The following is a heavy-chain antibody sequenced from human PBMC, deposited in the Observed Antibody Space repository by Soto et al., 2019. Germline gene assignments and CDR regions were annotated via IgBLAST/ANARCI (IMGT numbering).Heavy chain of an antibody. D-gene: IGHD3-16*01. J-gene: IGHJ6*02. Sequence: QVQVVQSGAEVKKPGSSVKVSCKVSGGIFTNNAISWVRQAPGQGLEWLGGVIPLFDTAYYAQIFRGRLRISADGAKTTAYMELSGLTSADTAVYSCATGGHNDGYNFYHGMDVWGQGTTVTVS. V-gene: IGHV1-69*01. CDR2: VIPLFDTA. CDR3: ATGGHNDGYNFYHGMDV. CDR1: GGIFTNNA.